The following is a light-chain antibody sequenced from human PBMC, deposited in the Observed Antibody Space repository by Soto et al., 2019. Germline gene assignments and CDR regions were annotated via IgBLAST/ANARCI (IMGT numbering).Light chain of an antibody. CDR3: CSCAGSRIRYV. CDR2: EAS. CDR1: SSDVGGYNL. J-gene: IGLJ1*01. Sequence: QSVLTQPASVSGSPGQSITISCTGTSSDVGGYNLVSWYQQHPGKAPKLVIYEASRRPSVVSNRFSGSNSGNTASLTISGLQAEDEADYYCCSCAGSRIRYVFGTGTKVTVL. V-gene: IGLV2-23*01.